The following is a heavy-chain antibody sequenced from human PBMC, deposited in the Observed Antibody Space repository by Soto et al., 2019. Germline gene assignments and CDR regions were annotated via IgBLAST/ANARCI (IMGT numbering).Heavy chain of an antibody. CDR3: ARDRAGRIDC. CDR2: TNPNSGNT. J-gene: IGHJ4*02. Sequence: QVQLVQSGAEVKKPGASVKVSCKASGYTFTSYDINWVRQATGQGLESMGWTNPNSGNTGYAQKFQGRVTMTRNTSTSTADMELSSLRSEETAVYCCARDRAGRIDCWGQGTLVTVSS. V-gene: IGHV1-8*01. CDR1: GYTFTSYD. D-gene: IGHD6-25*01.